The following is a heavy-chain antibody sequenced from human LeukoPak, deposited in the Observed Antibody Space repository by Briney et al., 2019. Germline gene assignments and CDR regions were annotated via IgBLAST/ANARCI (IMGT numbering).Heavy chain of an antibody. D-gene: IGHD3-22*01. V-gene: IGHV3-9*03. J-gene: IGHJ3*02. CDR1: GFTVDDYA. CDR3: AKGIITMITDAFDI. Sequence: GGSLRLSCAASGFTVDDYAMHWVRRAPGKGLEWVSGISWNSGSIGYADSVKGRFTISRDNAKNSLYLQMNSLRAEDMALYYCAKGIITMITDAFDIWGQGTMVTVSS. CDR2: ISWNSGSI.